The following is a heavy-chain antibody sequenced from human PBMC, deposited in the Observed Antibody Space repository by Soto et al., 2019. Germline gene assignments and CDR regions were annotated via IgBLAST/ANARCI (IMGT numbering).Heavy chain of an antibody. CDR2: INSDGSRT. V-gene: IGHV3-74*01. D-gene: IGHD3-3*01. J-gene: IGHJ6*02. Sequence: GGSLRLSCAASGFTFSSYWMHWVRQAPGKGLVWVSRINSDGSRTSYADSVKGRFTISRDNAKNTLYLQMNSLRAEDTAVYYCARSLTIFGVVISRYGMDVWGQGTTVTVSS. CDR3: ARSLTIFGVVISRYGMDV. CDR1: GFTFSSYW.